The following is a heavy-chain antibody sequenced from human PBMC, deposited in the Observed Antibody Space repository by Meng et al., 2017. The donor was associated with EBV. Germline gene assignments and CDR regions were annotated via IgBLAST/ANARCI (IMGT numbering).Heavy chain of an antibody. CDR1: GYTFTSYD. Sequence: VQRVQSGCEVKKPGATVKVSCKASGYTFTSYDINWVRQATGQGLEWMGWMNPNSGNTGYAQKFQGRVTMTRNTSISTAYMELSSLRSEDTAVYYCARGRGVYCSGGSCYPGWFDPWGQGTLVTVSS. D-gene: IGHD2-15*01. CDR3: ARGRGVYCSGGSCYPGWFDP. J-gene: IGHJ5*02. CDR2: MNPNSGNT. V-gene: IGHV1-8*01.